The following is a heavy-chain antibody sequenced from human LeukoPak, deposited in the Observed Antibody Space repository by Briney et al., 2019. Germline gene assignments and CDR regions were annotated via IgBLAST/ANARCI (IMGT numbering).Heavy chain of an antibody. J-gene: IGHJ3*02. V-gene: IGHV4-30-4*01. Sequence: SQTLSLTCTVSGGSISSGDYYWSWIRQPPGKGLEWIGYIYYSGSTYYNPSLKSRVTISVDTSKNQFSLKLSSVTAADTAVYYCARVIVVVKAFDIWGQGTMVTVSS. CDR1: GGSISSGDYY. CDR2: IYYSGST. D-gene: IGHD2-21*01. CDR3: ARVIVVVKAFDI.